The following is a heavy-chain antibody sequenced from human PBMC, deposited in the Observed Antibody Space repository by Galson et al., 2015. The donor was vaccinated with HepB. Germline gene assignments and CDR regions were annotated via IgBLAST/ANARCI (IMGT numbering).Heavy chain of an antibody. J-gene: IGHJ2*01. CDR3: AKCPDYYDSSGFGYFDL. CDR2: ISGSGGNT. D-gene: IGHD3-22*01. Sequence: SLRLSCAASGFTFSSYAMSWVRQAPGKGLEWVSAISGSGGNTYYADSVKGRFTISRDNSKNTLYLQMNSLRAEDTAVYYCAKCPDYYDSSGFGYFDLWGRGTLVTVSS. CDR1: GFTFSSYA. V-gene: IGHV3-23*01.